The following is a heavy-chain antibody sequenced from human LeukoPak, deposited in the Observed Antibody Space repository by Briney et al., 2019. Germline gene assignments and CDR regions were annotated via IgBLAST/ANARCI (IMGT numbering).Heavy chain of an antibody. Sequence: SVNVSCKSSGGTFSSYAISWVRQAPGQGLEWMGRIIPILGIANYAQKFQGRVTITADKSTSTAYMELSSLRSEDTAVYYCARDRTDCSSTSCPIYYYYYGMDVWGQGTTVTVSS. CDR1: GGTFSSYA. D-gene: IGHD2-2*01. V-gene: IGHV1-69*04. CDR3: ARDRTDCSSTSCPIYYYYYGMDV. CDR2: IIPILGIA. J-gene: IGHJ6*02.